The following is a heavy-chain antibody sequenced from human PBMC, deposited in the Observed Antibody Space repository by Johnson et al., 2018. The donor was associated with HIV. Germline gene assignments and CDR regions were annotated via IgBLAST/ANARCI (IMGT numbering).Heavy chain of an antibody. J-gene: IGHJ3*02. CDR1: GFTFSSYG. CDR2: IQYDESHK. Sequence: QVQLVESGGGVVQPGGSLRLSCAASGFTFSSYGMHWVRQAPGKGLQWVAFIQYDESHKYYADSVKGRFTISRDNSKNTLYLQMNSLRAEDTAVYYCAKDRDSSSWYGYDAFDIWGQGTMVTVSS. D-gene: IGHD6-13*01. V-gene: IGHV3-30*02. CDR3: AKDRDSSSWYGYDAFDI.